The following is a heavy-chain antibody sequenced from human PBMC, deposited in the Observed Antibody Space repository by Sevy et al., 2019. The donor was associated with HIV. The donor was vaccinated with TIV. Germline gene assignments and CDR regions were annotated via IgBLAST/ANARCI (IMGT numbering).Heavy chain of an antibody. CDR1: EFTFSTYW. V-gene: IGHV3-74*01. Sequence: GGSLRLSCAASEFTFSTYWMHWVRQVPGKGLVWVSRIDGDGSGTSYADSVKGRFTISRDNAKNTLYLQMNSLRAEDTAVYYCARGFRDVWGKGTTVTVSS. J-gene: IGHJ6*04. CDR3: ARGFRDV. CDR2: IDGDGSGT.